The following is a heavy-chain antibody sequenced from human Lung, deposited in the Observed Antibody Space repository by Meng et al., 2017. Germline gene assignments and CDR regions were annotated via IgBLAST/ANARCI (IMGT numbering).Heavy chain of an antibody. CDR2: INTDGTTT. CDR3: ARDVAGRGGY. V-gene: IGHV3-74*01. D-gene: IGHD2-15*01. J-gene: IGHJ4*02. Sequence: EVKLVVSGGGFVQPGGSRRRSGAASGFTFSSYWMHWVRQAPGKGLVWVSRINTDGTTTTYADSVKGRFTISRDNAKNTLYLQMNSLRGEDTAVYYCARDVAGRGGYWGQGTLVTVSS. CDR1: GFTFSSYW.